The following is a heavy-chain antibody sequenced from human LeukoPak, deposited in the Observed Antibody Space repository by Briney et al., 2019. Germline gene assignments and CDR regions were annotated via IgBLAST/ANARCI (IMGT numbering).Heavy chain of an antibody. V-gene: IGHV4-4*07. J-gene: IGHJ4*02. CDR1: VDSISSFY. D-gene: IGHD4-11*01. Sequence: PSETLSLTCTLSVDSISSFYWSWIRQPAGEGLEWIGRGFASGSTIYNPSLKSRVTISVDESKNQFSLELKSVTAADTVVYYCARHDYSNYVRHWGQGTLINVSS. CDR3: ARHDYSNYVRH. CDR2: GFASGST.